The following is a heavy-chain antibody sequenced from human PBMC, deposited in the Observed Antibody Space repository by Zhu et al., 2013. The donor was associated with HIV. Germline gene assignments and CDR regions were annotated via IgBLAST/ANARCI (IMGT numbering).Heavy chain of an antibody. D-gene: IGHD3-10*01. CDR1: GLSLSESA. CDR2: IVFGSGKT. Sequence: QLVQSGPEVKEPGASVNVSCKTSGLSLSESAIQWVRQARGQPPEWLGWIVFGSGKTKIAQSLKGRMSMTRALTTSTAYMELSSLTFEDTAVYYCSRSVPAEKDDYWGQGTLVTVSS. J-gene: IGHJ4*02. V-gene: IGHV1-58*02. CDR3: SRSVPAEKDDY.